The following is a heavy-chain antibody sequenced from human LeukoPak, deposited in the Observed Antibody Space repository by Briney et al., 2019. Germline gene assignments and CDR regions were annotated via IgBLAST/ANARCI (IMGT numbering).Heavy chain of an antibody. D-gene: IGHD4-17*01. V-gene: IGHV4-39*01. CDR3: ARHRPDYGDYVRRRTYFDY. Sequence: SETLSLTCTVSGVSISSSSYYWGWIRQPPGKGLEWIGRIYYSGSTYYNPSLKSRVTISVDTSKNQFSLKLSSVTAADTAVYYCARHRPDYGDYVRRRTYFDYWGQGTLVTVSS. CDR1: GVSISSSSYY. CDR2: IYYSGST. J-gene: IGHJ4*02.